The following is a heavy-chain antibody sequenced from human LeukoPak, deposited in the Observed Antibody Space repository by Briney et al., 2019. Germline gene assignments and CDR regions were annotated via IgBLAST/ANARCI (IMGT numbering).Heavy chain of an antibody. J-gene: IGHJ3*02. Sequence: SETLSLTCTVSGGSISSGSYYWSWIRQPAGKGLEWIGRIYTSGSTNYNPSLKSRVTIPVDTSKNQFSLKLSSVTAADTAVYYCARENSIVVVPAAASYAFDIWGQGTMVTVSS. CDR2: IYTSGST. V-gene: IGHV4-61*02. CDR3: ARENSIVVVPAAASYAFDI. D-gene: IGHD2-2*01. CDR1: GGSISSGSYY.